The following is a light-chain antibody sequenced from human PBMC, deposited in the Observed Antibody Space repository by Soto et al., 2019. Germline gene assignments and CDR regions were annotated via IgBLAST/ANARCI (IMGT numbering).Light chain of an antibody. CDR3: QQYGYSSWT. Sequence: DIVLTQSPGTLSLSPGERATLSCRASQSISSSFLAWYQQKPGQAPRLLIFAAASRATGIPDRFSGGGSGTDFTLTISRLEPEDFAVYYCQQYGYSSWTFGQGTKVEIK. J-gene: IGKJ1*01. V-gene: IGKV3-20*01. CDR1: QSISSSF. CDR2: AAA.